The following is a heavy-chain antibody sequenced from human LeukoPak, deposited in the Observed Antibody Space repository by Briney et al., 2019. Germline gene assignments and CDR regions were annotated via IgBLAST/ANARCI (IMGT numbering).Heavy chain of an antibody. J-gene: IGHJ4*02. D-gene: IGHD3-3*01. CDR1: GFTFDDYA. CDR2: ISWNSGGI. V-gene: IGHV3-9*03. Sequence: GGSLRLSCAASGFTFDDYAMHWVRQAPGKGLEWVSGISWNSGGIGYADSVKGRFTISRDNAKNSLYLQMNSLRAEDMALYYCAKDTQYDFWSGYWDYWGQGTLVTVSS. CDR3: AKDTQYDFWSGYWDY.